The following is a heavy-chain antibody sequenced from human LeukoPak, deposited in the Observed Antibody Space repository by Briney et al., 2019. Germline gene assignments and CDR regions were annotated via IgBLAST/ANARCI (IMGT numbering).Heavy chain of an antibody. J-gene: IGHJ4*02. CDR1: GGSISSGSYY. D-gene: IGHD3-22*01. CDR2: IYTSGST. CDR3: AKPRTNYYDSSGYYYRAHFDY. Sequence: PSEILSLTCTVSGGSISSGSYYWSWIRQPAGKGLEWIGHIYTSGSTNYNPSLKSRVTISVDTSKNQFSLKLGSVTAADTAVYYCAKPRTNYYDSSGYYYRAHFDYWGQGTLVTVSS. V-gene: IGHV4-61*09.